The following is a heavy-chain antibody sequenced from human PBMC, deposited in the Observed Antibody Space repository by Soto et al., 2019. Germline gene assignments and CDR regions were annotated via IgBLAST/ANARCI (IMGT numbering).Heavy chain of an antibody. CDR2: ISNKGSTI. Sequence: PGGSLRLSCAVSRFTFSDYYMSWIRQAPGKGLEGVSYISNKGSTIYYSDSVKARLTISRDNAKNSLYLQMNSLRADHTAGYYCARDNLAFDIWAQGTMVAASS. CDR3: ARDNLAFDI. J-gene: IGHJ3*02. CDR1: RFTFSDYY. V-gene: IGHV3-11*01.